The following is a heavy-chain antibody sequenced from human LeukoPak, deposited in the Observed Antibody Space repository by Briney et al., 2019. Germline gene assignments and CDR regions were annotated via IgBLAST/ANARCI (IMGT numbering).Heavy chain of an antibody. CDR2: INHSGST. CDR1: GGSFSGYY. J-gene: IGHJ4*02. Sequence: PSETLSLTCAVYGGSFSGYYWSWIRQPPGKGLEWIGEINHSGSTNYNPSLKSRVTISVDTSKNQFSLKLSSVTAADTAVYYCARSKGAAALHWGQGTLVTVSS. CDR3: ARSKGAAALH. D-gene: IGHD6-13*01. V-gene: IGHV4-34*01.